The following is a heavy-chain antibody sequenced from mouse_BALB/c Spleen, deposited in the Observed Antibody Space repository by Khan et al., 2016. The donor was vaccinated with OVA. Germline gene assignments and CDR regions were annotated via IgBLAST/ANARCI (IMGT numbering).Heavy chain of an antibody. CDR2: ISSDSRII. J-gene: IGHJ2*01. D-gene: IGHD2-3*01. CDR3: AKDGRWLPFDY. V-gene: IGHV5-17*02. Sequence: EVELVESGGGLVQPGGSRKLSCAASGFTFSSFGVHWVRQAPEKGLEWVAYISSDSRIIXYADTVKGRFTISRDNPKNSLFLQMTSLRSEDTAMYYCAKDGRWLPFDYWGQGTTLTVSS. CDR1: GFTFSSFG.